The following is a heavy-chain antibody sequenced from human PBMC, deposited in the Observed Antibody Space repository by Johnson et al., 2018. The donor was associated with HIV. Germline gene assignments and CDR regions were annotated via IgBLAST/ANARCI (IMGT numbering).Heavy chain of an antibody. CDR2: ISSSGSTI. Sequence: QVQLVESGGGLVQPGGSLRLSCVASGLTVSSNYMSWVRQAPGKGLEWVSYISSSGSTIYYADSVKGRFTISRDNAKKSLYMQMNSLRAEDTGLYYCARESIFGVVIYAFDIWGQGTMVTVSS. V-gene: IGHV3-11*01. D-gene: IGHD3-3*01. J-gene: IGHJ3*02. CDR3: ARESIFGVVIYAFDI. CDR1: GLTVSSNY.